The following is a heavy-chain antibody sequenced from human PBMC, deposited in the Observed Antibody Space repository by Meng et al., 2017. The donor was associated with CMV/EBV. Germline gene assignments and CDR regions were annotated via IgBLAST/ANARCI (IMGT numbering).Heavy chain of an antibody. J-gene: IGHJ4*02. CDR2: IRYDGSNK. Sequence: GGSLRPSCPASGSTFSSHAMHWVRQAPGKGLEWVAFIRYDGSNKYYADSVKGRITISRDNSKNTLCLQMDSLRAEDTAVYYCAKDQGEVEYYYGSVEYAPDDYYFDYWGQGTLVTVSS. V-gene: IGHV3-30*02. D-gene: IGHD3-10*01. CDR3: AKDQGEVEYYYGSVEYAPDDYYFDY. CDR1: GSTFSSHA.